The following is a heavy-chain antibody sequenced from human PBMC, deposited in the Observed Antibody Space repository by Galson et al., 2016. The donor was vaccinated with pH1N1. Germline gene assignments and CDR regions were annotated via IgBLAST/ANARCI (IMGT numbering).Heavy chain of an antibody. D-gene: IGHD2/OR15-2a*01. CDR1: GGPITGYY. CDR2: TSTTGST. J-gene: IGHJ3*02. Sequence: ETLSLPCSVAGGPITGYYWAWIRQPTGKGLEYIGRTSTTGSTNYNPSLMSRVTMSLDTSKSQFSLKLSCVTAEDTAVYYCARVDNCNHYSDAFGIWGQGTMVTVSS. CDR3: ARVDNCNHYSDAFGI. V-gene: IGHV4-4*07.